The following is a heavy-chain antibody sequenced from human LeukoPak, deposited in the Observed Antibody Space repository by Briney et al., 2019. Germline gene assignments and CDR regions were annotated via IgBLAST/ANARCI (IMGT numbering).Heavy chain of an antibody. CDR1: GFIFSDAW. V-gene: IGHV3-15*01. CDR3: TTYGSGSYNQ. CDR2: IKSKTDGGTT. Sequence: GRSLRLSCAASGFIFSDAWMSWVRQAPGKGLEWVGRIKSKTDGGTTDCAAPVKDRFTISRDDSKNTLYLQMNSLKTEDTAVYYCTTYGSGSYNQWGQGTLVTVSS. J-gene: IGHJ4*02. D-gene: IGHD3-10*01.